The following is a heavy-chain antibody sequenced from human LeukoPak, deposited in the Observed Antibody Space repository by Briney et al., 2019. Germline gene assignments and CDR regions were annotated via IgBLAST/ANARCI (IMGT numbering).Heavy chain of an antibody. D-gene: IGHD2-2*01. J-gene: IGHJ5*02. CDR2: ISGSGSPI. Sequence: GGSLRLSCAASGFTFSSYEMNWVRKAPGKGLEWVSYISGSGSPIYYADYVQCRFTISRNNAKNSMYLQMHSLNAEDTAVYYCLRVLGYCYSTTCSEGFDPWGQGTLVTVSS. CDR1: GFTFSSYE. V-gene: IGHV3-48*03. CDR3: LRVLGYCYSTTCSEGFDP.